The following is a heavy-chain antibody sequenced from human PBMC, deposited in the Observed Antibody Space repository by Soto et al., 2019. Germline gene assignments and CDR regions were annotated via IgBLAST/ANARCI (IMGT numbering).Heavy chain of an antibody. D-gene: IGHD4-17*01. CDR3: AREGDGGTSYFDY. CDR1: GFTFSNYW. CDR2: VKQDGSEK. Sequence: EVQLVEFGGGLVQPGGSLRLSCAASGFTFSNYWMSWVRQAPGMGLEWVANVKQDGSEKYYVDSVKGRFTISRDNTKNSLYLQMNSLRAEDMAVYYCAREGDGGTSYFDYWGQGTLVTVSS. J-gene: IGHJ4*02. V-gene: IGHV3-7*01.